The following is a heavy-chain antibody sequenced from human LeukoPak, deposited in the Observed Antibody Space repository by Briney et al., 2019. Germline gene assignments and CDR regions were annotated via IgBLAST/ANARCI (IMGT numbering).Heavy chain of an antibody. J-gene: IGHJ4*02. CDR2: IKQDGSEK. Sequence: PGGSLRLSCAASGFTFSSYWMSWVRQAPGKGLEWVANIKQDGSEKYYVDSVKGRFTISRDNAKNSLYLQMNSLRAEDTAVYYGGKKIPAEDYLAYGAREPWSPSPQ. CDR1: GFTFSSYW. D-gene: IGHD3-16*01. CDR3: GKKIPAEDYLAY. V-gene: IGHV3-7*01.